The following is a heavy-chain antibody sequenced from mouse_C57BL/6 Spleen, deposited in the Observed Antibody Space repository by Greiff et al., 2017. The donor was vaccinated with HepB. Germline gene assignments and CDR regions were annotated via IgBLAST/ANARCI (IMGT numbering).Heavy chain of an antibody. CDR2: INPSSGYT. J-gene: IGHJ2*01. Sequence: QVQLQQSGAELARPGASVKMSCKASGYTFTSYTMHWVKQRPGQGLEWIGYINPSSGYTKYNQKFKDKATLTADKSSSTAYMQLSSLTSEDSAVYYCARGVYDGYLDYWGQGTTLTVSS. CDR1: GYTFTSYT. CDR3: ARGVYDGYLDY. D-gene: IGHD2-3*01. V-gene: IGHV1-4*01.